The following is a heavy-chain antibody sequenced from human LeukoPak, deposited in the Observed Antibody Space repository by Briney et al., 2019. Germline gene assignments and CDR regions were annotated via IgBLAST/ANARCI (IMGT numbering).Heavy chain of an antibody. V-gene: IGHV3-15*01. CDR2: IKRKTDGRTT. J-gene: IGHJ4*02. CDR3: TRDRDTTAMPSTGGLAY. Sequence: PGGSLRLSCATPGLTFINAWMSWVRQAPGKGLEWVGRIKRKTDGRTTEYAAPVKDRFIISRDDSKSIGYLQMNSLKTEDTAVYYCTRDRDTTAMPSTGGLAYWGQGTLVTVSS. CDR1: GLTFINAW. D-gene: IGHD5-18*01.